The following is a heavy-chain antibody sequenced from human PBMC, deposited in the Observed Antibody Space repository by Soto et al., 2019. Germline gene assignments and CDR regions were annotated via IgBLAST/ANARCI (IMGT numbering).Heavy chain of an antibody. D-gene: IGHD6-19*01. CDR1: GFTFRSYW. Sequence: EVQLLESGGDLVHPGGSLRLSCAASGFTFRSYWMSWVRQAPGKGLEWVANINQDRSTKHSVDSVRGRFTISRDNGQNSLHLQMIRLSAEYTAVYYCASQVGWGGFDAWGQGNLVSVSS. CDR3: ASQVGWGGFDA. V-gene: IGHV3-7*05. J-gene: IGHJ5*02. CDR2: INQDRSTK.